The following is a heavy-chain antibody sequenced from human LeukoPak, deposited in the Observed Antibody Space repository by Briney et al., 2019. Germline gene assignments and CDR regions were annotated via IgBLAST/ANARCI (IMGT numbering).Heavy chain of an antibody. V-gene: IGHV1-69*05. CDR3: ARVRGSGINFDY. J-gene: IGHJ4*02. CDR1: GGTFISYA. D-gene: IGHD3-10*01. CDR2: IIPIFGTA. Sequence: SVKVSFKASGGTFISYAISWVRQAPGQGLEWMGRIIPIFGTANYAQKFQGRVTITKDESTSTAYMELSSLRSEDTAVYYCARVRGSGINFDYWGQGTLVTVSS.